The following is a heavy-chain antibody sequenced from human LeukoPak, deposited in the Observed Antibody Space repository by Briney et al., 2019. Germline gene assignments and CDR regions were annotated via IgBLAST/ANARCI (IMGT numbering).Heavy chain of an antibody. V-gene: IGHV1-18*04. J-gene: IGHJ4*02. CDR3: ARDRGITMVRGVPQPFD. CDR1: GYTFTSYG. Sequence: ASVKVSCKASGYTFTSYGISWVRQAPGQGLEWMGWISAYNGNTNYAQKLQGRVTMTTDTSTSTAYMELRSLRSDDTAVYCCARDRGITMVRGVPQPFDWGQGTLVTVSS. D-gene: IGHD3-10*01. CDR2: ISAYNGNT.